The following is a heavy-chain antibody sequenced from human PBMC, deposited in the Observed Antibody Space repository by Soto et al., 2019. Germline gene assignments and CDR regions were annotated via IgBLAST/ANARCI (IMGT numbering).Heavy chain of an antibody. V-gene: IGHV3-21*01. J-gene: IGHJ3*02. CDR2: ISSSSSYI. CDR3: ARDRVAGFDAFDI. D-gene: IGHD2-15*01. CDR1: GFTFSSYS. Sequence: GGSLRLSCAASGFTFSSYSMNWVRQAPGKGLEWVSSISSSSSYIYYADSVKGRFTISRDNAKNSLYLQMNSLGAEGTAVYYCARDRVAGFDAFDIWGQGTMVTVSS.